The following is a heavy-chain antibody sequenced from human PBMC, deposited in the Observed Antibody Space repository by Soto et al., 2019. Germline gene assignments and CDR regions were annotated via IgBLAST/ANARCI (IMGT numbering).Heavy chain of an antibody. D-gene: IGHD3-10*01. V-gene: IGHV3-30*18. J-gene: IGHJ6*02. CDR3: AKDKVVYYYGSGSPTFYYYYGMDV. CDR2: ISYDGSNK. Sequence: FLRLSCAVSGFTFSNYGMHRVRQAPAKGQEWVAVISYDGSNKYYADSVKGRFTISRDNSKNTLYLQMNSLRAEDTAVYYCAKDKVVYYYGSGSPTFYYYYGMDVWGQGTTVTVSS. CDR1: GFTFSNYG.